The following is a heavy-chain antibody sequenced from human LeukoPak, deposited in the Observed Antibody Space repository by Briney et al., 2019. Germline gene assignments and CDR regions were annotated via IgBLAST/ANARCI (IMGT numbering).Heavy chain of an antibody. CDR2: IIPILGIA. CDR1: GGTFSSYA. D-gene: IGHD2-2*01. CDR3: ARVPSGYCGSTSCYGLDY. V-gene: IGHV1-69*04. Sequence: ASVKVSCKASGGTFSSYAISWVRQAPGQGLEWMGRIIPILGIANYAQKFQGRVTITADKSTSTAYMELSSLRSEDTAVYYCARVPSGYCGSTSCYGLDYWGQGTLVTVSS. J-gene: IGHJ4*02.